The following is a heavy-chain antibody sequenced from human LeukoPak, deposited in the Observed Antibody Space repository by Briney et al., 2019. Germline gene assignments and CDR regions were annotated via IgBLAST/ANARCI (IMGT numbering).Heavy chain of an antibody. V-gene: IGHV3-23*01. Sequence: PGGSLRLSCAASGFTFSSYAMSWVRQAPGKGLEWVSAISGSGGSTYYADSVKGRFTISRDNSKNTLYLQMNSLRAEDTAVYYCAKDGSYDSSGYYAQPSDYWGQGTLVTVSS. J-gene: IGHJ4*02. CDR3: AKDGSYDSSGYYAQPSDY. CDR1: GFTFSSYA. CDR2: ISGSGGST. D-gene: IGHD3-22*01.